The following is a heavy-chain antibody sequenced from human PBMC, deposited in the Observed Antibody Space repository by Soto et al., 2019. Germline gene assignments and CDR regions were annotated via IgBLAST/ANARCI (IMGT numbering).Heavy chain of an antibody. CDR2: IIPIFGTA. V-gene: IGHV1-69*01. Sequence: QVQLVQSRAEVKKPGSSVKVSCKASGGTFSSYAISWVRQAPGQGLEWMGGIIPIFGTANYAQKFQGRVTITADESTSTAYMELSSLRSEDTAVYYCRGSIVGAPWADYWGQGTLVTVSS. CDR1: GGTFSSYA. J-gene: IGHJ4*02. D-gene: IGHD1-26*01. CDR3: RGSIVGAPWADY.